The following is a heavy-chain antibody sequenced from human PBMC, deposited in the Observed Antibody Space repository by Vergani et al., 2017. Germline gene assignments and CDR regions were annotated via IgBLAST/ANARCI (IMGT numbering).Heavy chain of an antibody. D-gene: IGHD3-9*01. J-gene: IGHJ6*02. Sequence: EVQLLESGGGLVQPGESLRLSCTVSGFTFTSYGISWVRQAPGKGLEWVSYISSSGSTIYYADSVKGRFTISRDNTKNTLYLQMNSLRAEDTAVYYCARETDTGSSVSYNYYAMDVWGQGTTVSVSS. CDR2: ISSSGSTI. V-gene: IGHV3-48*04. CDR3: ARETDTGSSVSYNYYAMDV. CDR1: GFTFTSYG.